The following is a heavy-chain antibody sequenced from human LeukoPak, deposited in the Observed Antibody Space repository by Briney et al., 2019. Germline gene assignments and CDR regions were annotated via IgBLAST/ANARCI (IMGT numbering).Heavy chain of an antibody. CDR2: ISSNSSHT. J-gene: IGHJ4*02. CDR3: ARTRDGYNFGPFDC. V-gene: IGHV3-21*01. Sequence: GGSLRLSCVASGFTFSSYRMNWVRQAPGKGQEWVSLISSNSSHTYNADSVKGRFTISRDNAKNSLYLEMNSLRVEDTAVYYCARTRDGYNFGPFDCWGQGTLVTVSS. D-gene: IGHD5-24*01. CDR1: GFTFSSYR.